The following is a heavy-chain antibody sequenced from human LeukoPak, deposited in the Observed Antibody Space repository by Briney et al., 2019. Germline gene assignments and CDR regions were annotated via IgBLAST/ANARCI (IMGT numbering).Heavy chain of an antibody. CDR2: INNDGSGT. CDR1: GFTFRSYA. D-gene: IGHD5-24*01. V-gene: IGHV3-74*01. Sequence: PGGSLRPCCAAAGFTFRSYAMSWVRQAPGKGLVWVSRINNDGSGTNYADSVKGRFTISRDNAKNTLYLQMNSLRAEDTAVYYCARGASRDGYNEVYWGQGTLVTVSS. J-gene: IGHJ4*02. CDR3: ARGASRDGYNEVY.